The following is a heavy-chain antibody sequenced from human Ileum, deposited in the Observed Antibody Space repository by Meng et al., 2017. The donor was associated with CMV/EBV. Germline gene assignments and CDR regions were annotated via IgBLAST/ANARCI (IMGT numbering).Heavy chain of an antibody. Sequence: VQLWAFGGGLIQPGGSLGPSCAASGFTVSSNYMSWVRQAPGKGLEWVSVIYSGGSTYYADSVKGRFTISRDNSKNTLYLQMNSLRAEDTAVYYCARDHSSGWYGFDYWGQGTLVTVSS. D-gene: IGHD6-19*01. CDR2: IYSGGST. CDR3: ARDHSSGWYGFDY. J-gene: IGHJ4*02. CDR1: GFTVSSNY. V-gene: IGHV3-53*01.